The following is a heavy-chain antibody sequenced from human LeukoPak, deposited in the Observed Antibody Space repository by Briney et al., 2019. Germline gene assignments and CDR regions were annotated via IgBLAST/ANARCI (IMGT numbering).Heavy chain of an antibody. J-gene: IGHJ6*03. CDR1: GYSISSGYY. V-gene: IGHV4-38-2*02. D-gene: IGHD3-10*01. CDR2: VYHSGSI. Sequence: SETLSLTCTVSGYSISSGYYWGWIRQPPGKGLEWIGSVYHSGSIYYNPSLKSRVTISGDTSKNQFSLKLSSVTAADTAVYYCARGRGRDYYGSGSYYEYYYYYMDVWGKGTTVTISS. CDR3: ARGRGRDYYGSGSYYEYYYYYMDV.